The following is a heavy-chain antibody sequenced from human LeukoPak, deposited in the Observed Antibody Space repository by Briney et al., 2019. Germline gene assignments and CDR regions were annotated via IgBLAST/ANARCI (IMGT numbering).Heavy chain of an antibody. CDR3: ARYGSGYFPLDF. CDR2: ISSSSSYI. V-gene: IGHV3-21*01. CDR1: GFTFSSYS. D-gene: IGHD3-3*01. J-gene: IGHJ4*02. Sequence: PGGSLRLSCAASGFTFSSYSMNWVRQAPGKGLEWVSSISSSSSYIYYADSVKGRFTISRDNAKNSLYLQMNSLRAEDTAVYYCARYGSGYFPLDFWGQGTLVTVSA.